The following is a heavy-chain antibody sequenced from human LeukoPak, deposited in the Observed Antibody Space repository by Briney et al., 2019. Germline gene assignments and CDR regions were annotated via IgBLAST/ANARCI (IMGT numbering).Heavy chain of an antibody. J-gene: IGHJ3*02. D-gene: IGHD6-6*01. CDR2: IYYSGST. CDR3: ARTHSSSSTAFDI. Sequence: SETLSLTCTVSGGSISSSSYYWGWIRQPPGKGLEWIGSIYYSGSTYYNPSLKSRVTISVDTSKNHFSLKLTSVTAADTAVCYCARTHSSSSTAFDIWGQGTMVTVSS. CDR1: GGSISSSSYY. V-gene: IGHV4-39*02.